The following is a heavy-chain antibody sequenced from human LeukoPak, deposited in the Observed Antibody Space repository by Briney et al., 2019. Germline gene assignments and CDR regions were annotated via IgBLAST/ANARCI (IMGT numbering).Heavy chain of an antibody. V-gene: IGHV4-4*07. Sequence: SKTLSLTCVVSGGSISNYFWSWIRQPAGKTLEWIGRISTSGSTNYNPSLKSRVTISVDTSRNQFSLKLDSVTATDTAVYFCSISGLQFDYWSPGTLVTVSS. D-gene: IGHD1-26*01. CDR3: SISGLQFDY. J-gene: IGHJ4*02. CDR2: ISTSGST. CDR1: GGSISNYF.